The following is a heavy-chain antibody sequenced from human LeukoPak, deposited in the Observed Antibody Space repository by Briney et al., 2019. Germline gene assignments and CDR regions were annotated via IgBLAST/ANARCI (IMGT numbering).Heavy chain of an antibody. D-gene: IGHD3-22*01. Sequence: GGSLRLSCAASGFTFSTYAILWVRQTPGKGLQWVAVISYDGTNKYYADSVKGRFTISRDNSKNTLYLQMNSLSAEDTAVYYCAKDPGYYNSSGYIFDYWGQGTLVTVSS. CDR3: AKDPGYYNSSGYIFDY. CDR1: GFTFSTYA. J-gene: IGHJ4*02. CDR2: ISYDGTNK. V-gene: IGHV3-30*18.